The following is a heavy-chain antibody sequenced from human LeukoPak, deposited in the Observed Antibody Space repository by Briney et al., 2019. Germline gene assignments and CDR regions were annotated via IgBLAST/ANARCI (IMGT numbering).Heavy chain of an antibody. CDR2: ISSSGSTI. V-gene: IGHV3-48*03. Sequence: GGSLRLSCAASGFTFSSYEMNWVRQAPGKGLEWVSYISSSGSTIYYADSVKGRFTISRGNAKNSLYLQMNSLRAEDTAVYYCARPSGNAFDIWGQGTMVTVSS. D-gene: IGHD1-14*01. CDR1: GFTFSSYE. J-gene: IGHJ3*02. CDR3: ARPSGNAFDI.